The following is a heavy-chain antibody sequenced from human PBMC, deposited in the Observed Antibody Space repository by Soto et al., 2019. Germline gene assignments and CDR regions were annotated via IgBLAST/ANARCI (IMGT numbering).Heavy chain of an antibody. CDR3: AKHTDIVVVPAAMNWFDP. D-gene: IGHD2-2*01. J-gene: IGHJ5*02. V-gene: IGHV3-23*01. CDR1: GFTFSSYA. Sequence: GGSLRLSCAASGFTFSSYAMSWVRQAPGKGLEWVSAISGSGGSTYYAESVKGRFTISRDNSKNTLYLQMNSLRAEDTAVYYCAKHTDIVVVPAAMNWFDPWGQGTLVTISS. CDR2: ISGSGGST.